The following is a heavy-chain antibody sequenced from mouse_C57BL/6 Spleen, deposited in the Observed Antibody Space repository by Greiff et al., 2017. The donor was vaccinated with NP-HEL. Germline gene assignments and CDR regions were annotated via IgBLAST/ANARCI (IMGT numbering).Heavy chain of an antibody. V-gene: IGHV1-55*01. J-gene: IGHJ4*01. CDR3: ARSYYGSSYVYYAMDY. CDR1: GYTFTSYW. D-gene: IGHD1-1*01. CDR2: IYPGSGST. Sequence: QVQLQQPGAELVKPGASVKMSCKASGYTFTSYWITWVKQRPGQGLEWIGDIYPGSGSTNYNEKFKSKATLTVDTSSSTAYMQLSSLTSEDSAVYYCARSYYGSSYVYYAMDYWGQGTSVTVSS.